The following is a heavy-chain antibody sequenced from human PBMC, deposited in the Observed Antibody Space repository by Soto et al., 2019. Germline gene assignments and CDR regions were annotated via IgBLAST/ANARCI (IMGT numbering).Heavy chain of an antibody. J-gene: IGHJ4*02. CDR2: ISGSGGTT. CDR1: GFTFSSYA. D-gene: IGHD1-1*01. V-gene: IGHV3-23*01. Sequence: GGSLRLSCAASGFTFSSYAMSWVRQAPGKGLEWVSAISGSGGTTYYADSVKGRFTISRDNSKNTLYLQMNSLRAEDTAVYYCAKFGMATTKRSPPYYIDYWGQGALVTVSS. CDR3: AKFGMATTKRSPPYYIDY.